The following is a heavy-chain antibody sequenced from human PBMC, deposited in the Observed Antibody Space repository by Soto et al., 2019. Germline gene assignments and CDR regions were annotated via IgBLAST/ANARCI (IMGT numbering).Heavy chain of an antibody. CDR1: GFTFSSYS. J-gene: IGHJ6*02. Sequence: GGSLRLSCAASGFTFSSYSMNWVRQAPGKGLEWVSYISSSSSTIYYADSVKGRFTISRDNAKNSLYLQMNSLRDEDTAVYYCARESAPDGRFLEWLYYYYGMDVWGQGTTVTVSS. V-gene: IGHV3-48*02. CDR3: ARESAPDGRFLEWLYYYYGMDV. CDR2: ISSSSSTI. D-gene: IGHD3-3*01.